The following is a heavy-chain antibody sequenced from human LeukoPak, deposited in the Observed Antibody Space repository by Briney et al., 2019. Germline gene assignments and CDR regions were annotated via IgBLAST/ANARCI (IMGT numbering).Heavy chain of an antibody. CDR1: GFTFGSYS. CDR3: ATELQHLVLGWFDP. Sequence: GGSLRLSCAASGFTFGSYSMNWVRQAPGKGLEWVSSISSSSSYIYYADSVKGRFTISRDNAKNSLYLQMNSLRAEDTAVYYCATELQHLVLGWFDPWGQGTLVTVSS. J-gene: IGHJ5*02. D-gene: IGHD6-13*01. CDR2: ISSSSSYI. V-gene: IGHV3-21*01.